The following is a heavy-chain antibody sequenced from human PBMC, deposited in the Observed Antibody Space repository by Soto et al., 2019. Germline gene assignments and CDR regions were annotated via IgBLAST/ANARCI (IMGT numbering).Heavy chain of an antibody. J-gene: IGHJ4*02. D-gene: IGHD6-19*01. CDR3: AKSRTGWYVFDS. Sequence: EVQLLESGGGLVQPGGSLRLSCAASGFTFSSYAMSWVRQAPGKGLEWVSTIGVSGDSASYADSVKGRFTISRDNSKNTLFLQMNSLRAEDTAVYYCAKSRTGWYVFDSRGQGTLVTVSS. CDR1: GFTFSSYA. V-gene: IGHV3-23*01. CDR2: IGVSGDSA.